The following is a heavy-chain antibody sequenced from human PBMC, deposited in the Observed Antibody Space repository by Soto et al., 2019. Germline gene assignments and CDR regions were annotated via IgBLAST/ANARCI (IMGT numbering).Heavy chain of an antibody. V-gene: IGHV3-23*01. Sequence: GGSLRLSCAASGFTFSSYAMSWVRQAPGKGLEWVSAISGSGGSTYYADSVKGRFTISRDNSKNTLYLQMNSLRAEDTAVYYCAKKLVPHASGSYYYYYGMDVWGQGTTVTVSS. D-gene: IGHD1-26*01. CDR3: AKKLVPHASGSYYYYYGMDV. CDR1: GFTFSSYA. J-gene: IGHJ6*02. CDR2: ISGSGGST.